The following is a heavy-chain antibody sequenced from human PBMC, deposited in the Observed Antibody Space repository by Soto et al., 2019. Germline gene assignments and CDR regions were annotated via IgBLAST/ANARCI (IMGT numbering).Heavy chain of an antibody. CDR1: GFTFSSYA. V-gene: IGHV3-23*01. Sequence: EVQLLESGGGLVQPGGSLRLSCAASGFTFSSYAMSWVRQGPGKGLEWVSAISGSGGSTYYADSVKGLFTIPRDNSKNTLYLQMNRLSAEDTAVYYCAKGSSGWYERFDSWGQGTLVTVSS. CDR3: AKGSSGWYERFDS. J-gene: IGHJ4*02. D-gene: IGHD6-19*01. CDR2: ISGSGGST.